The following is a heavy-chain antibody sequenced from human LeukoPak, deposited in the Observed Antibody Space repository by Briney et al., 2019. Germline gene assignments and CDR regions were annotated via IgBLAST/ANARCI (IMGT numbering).Heavy chain of an antibody. V-gene: IGHV4-39*07. Sequence: SETLSLTCTVSGGSISSSSYYWGWIRQPPGKGLEWLGSFYYSGSTYYNPSLKSRVTISVDTSKNQFSLKLSSVTAADTAVYYCASGNLTATYYYFDYWGQGTLVTVSS. CDR3: ASGNLTATYYYFDY. CDR2: FYYSGST. CDR1: GGSISSSSYY. D-gene: IGHD5-24*01. J-gene: IGHJ4*02.